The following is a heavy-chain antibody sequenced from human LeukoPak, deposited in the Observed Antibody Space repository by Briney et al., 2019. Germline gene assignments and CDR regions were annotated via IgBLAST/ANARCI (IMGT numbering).Heavy chain of an antibody. D-gene: IGHD6-19*01. CDR3: AKYINGWYNREY. J-gene: IGHJ4*02. Sequence: GGSLRLSCAASGFSFSTYGMHWVRQAPGKGLEWVAVIWYDGTNKYYAASVKGRFTISRDNSKNTVYLQMNSLRVEDTAVYYCAKYINGWYNREYWGQGTLVTVSS. V-gene: IGHV3-33*06. CDR2: IWYDGTNK. CDR1: GFSFSTYG.